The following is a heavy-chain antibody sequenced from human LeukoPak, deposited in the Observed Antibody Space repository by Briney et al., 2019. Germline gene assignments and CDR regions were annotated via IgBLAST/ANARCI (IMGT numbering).Heavy chain of an antibody. CDR3: AREGVIFDY. Sequence: PSETLSLTCAVYGGSFSGYYWSWIRQPPGKGLEWIGEINHSGSTNYNPSLKSRVTISVDTSKNQFSLKLSSVTAADTAVYYCAREGVIFDYWGQGTLVTVSS. V-gene: IGHV4-34*01. CDR1: GGSFSGYY. J-gene: IGHJ4*02. CDR2: INHSGST. D-gene: IGHD3-10*01.